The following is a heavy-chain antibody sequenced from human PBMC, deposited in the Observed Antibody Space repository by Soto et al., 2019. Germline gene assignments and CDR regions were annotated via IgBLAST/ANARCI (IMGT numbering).Heavy chain of an antibody. Sequence: GGSLRLSCAASGFTFSSYWMSWVRQAPGKGLEWVANIKQDGSEKYYVDSVKGRFTISRDNAKNSLYLQMNSLRAEDTAVYYCARDDSKRTDAFDIWGQGTMVTVSS. D-gene: IGHD3-3*01. CDR2: IKQDGSEK. CDR3: ARDDSKRTDAFDI. V-gene: IGHV3-7*01. J-gene: IGHJ3*02. CDR1: GFTFSSYW.